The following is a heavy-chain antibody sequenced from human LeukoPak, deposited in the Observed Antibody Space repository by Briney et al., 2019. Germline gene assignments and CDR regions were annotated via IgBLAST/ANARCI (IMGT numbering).Heavy chain of an antibody. V-gene: IGHV3-11*01. CDR2: IRGSGSTI. Sequence: GGSLRLSCAASGFTFSDYYMSWIRQAPGKGLEWGSYIRGSGSTIYYADSVKGRFTISRDNAKNSLYLQMNSLRAEDTAVYYCASDPARDYYDTSGYFRWVDYWGQGTLVTVSS. D-gene: IGHD3-22*01. CDR1: GFTFSDYY. J-gene: IGHJ4*02. CDR3: ASDPARDYYDTSGYFRWVDY.